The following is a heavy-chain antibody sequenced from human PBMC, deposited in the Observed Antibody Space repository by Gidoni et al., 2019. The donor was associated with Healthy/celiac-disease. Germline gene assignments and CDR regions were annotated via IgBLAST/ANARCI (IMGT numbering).Heavy chain of an antibody. Sequence: QVQLVESGGGVVQPGRSLRLSGASSGLTFMSYGSHGVRRAPGKGLEWVAVIWYDGSNKYYADSVKGRFTIARDNSKNTLYLQMNSLRAEDTAVYYCARANKNGSFDYWGQGTLVTVSS. V-gene: IGHV3-33*01. CDR2: IWYDGSNK. CDR1: GLTFMSYG. CDR3: ARANKNGSFDY. D-gene: IGHD3-10*01. J-gene: IGHJ4*02.